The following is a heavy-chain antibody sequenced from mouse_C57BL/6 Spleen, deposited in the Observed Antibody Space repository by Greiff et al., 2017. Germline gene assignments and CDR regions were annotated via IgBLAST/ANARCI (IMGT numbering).Heavy chain of an antibody. Sequence: QVQLQQPGAELVRPGSSVKLSCKASGYTFTSYWMHWVKQRPIQGLEWIGNIDPSDSETHYNQQFKDKATLTVDKASSTAYMQLSSLTSEDSAVYYGARKGGSSYWYFDVWGTGTTVTVSS. J-gene: IGHJ1*03. CDR3: ARKGGSSYWYFDV. CDR2: IDPSDSET. CDR1: GYTFTSYW. D-gene: IGHD1-1*01. V-gene: IGHV1-52*01.